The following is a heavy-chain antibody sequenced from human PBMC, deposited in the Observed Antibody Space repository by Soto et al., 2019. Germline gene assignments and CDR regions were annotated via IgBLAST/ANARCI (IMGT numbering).Heavy chain of an antibody. V-gene: IGHV4-59*01. CDR3: ARGLWSTFDYYYYYYMDV. CDR1: GGSINSYY. CDR2: IYYNGIT. Sequence: PSETLSLTCTVSGGSINSYYWSWIRQPPGKGLEWIGYIYYNGITNSNPSLRSRVTLSIDTSKNHFSLKLSSVTAADTALYYCARGLWSTFDYYYYYYMDVWGKGTTVTV. J-gene: IGHJ6*03. D-gene: IGHD2-21*01.